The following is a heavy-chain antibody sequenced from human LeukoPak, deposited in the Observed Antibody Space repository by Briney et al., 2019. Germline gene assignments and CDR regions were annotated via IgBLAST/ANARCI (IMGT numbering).Heavy chain of an antibody. CDR3: ARKKLVARGYFDF. CDR2: INHSGTT. Sequence: PSETLALACTVSGDSISNSGYYLDWIRQSPGKGLEWIGSINHSGTTYYEPTLKSRVTISVDATKNQFSLKLSSVTAADTTIYYCARKKLVARGYFDFWGRGIPVTVSS. D-gene: IGHD6-13*01. V-gene: IGHV4-39*01. CDR1: GDSISNSGYY. J-gene: IGHJ4*02.